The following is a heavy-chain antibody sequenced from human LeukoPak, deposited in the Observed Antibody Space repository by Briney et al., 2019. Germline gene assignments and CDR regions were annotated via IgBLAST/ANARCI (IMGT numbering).Heavy chain of an antibody. CDR1: GFTFTSYA. CDR3: AKDPPYSSGWFGHFDY. Sequence: GGSLRLSCAASGFTFTSYAMSWVRQAPGEGLEWVSTLSGSGDGTFYADSVKGRFTISRDNSKNTLYLQMNSLRAEDTAVYYCAKDPPYSSGWFGHFDYWGQGTLVTVSS. D-gene: IGHD6-19*01. CDR2: LSGSGDGT. J-gene: IGHJ4*02. V-gene: IGHV3-23*01.